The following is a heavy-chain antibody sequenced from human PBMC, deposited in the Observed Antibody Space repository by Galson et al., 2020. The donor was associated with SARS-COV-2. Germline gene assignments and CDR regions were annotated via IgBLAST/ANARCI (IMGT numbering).Heavy chain of an antibody. Sequence: SETLSLTCAVSGGSISSSDWWGWVRQPPGKGLEWLGEIFHSGYTNYHPSLKSRVTMSLDTSKNQFSLKLSSVTAADTALYYCSRIIVTSYYFSYMDVWGKGTTVTVSS. CDR3: SRIIVTSYYFSYMDV. CDR2: IFHSGYT. D-gene: IGHD1-26*01. J-gene: IGHJ6*03. CDR1: GGSISSSDW. V-gene: IGHV4-4*02.